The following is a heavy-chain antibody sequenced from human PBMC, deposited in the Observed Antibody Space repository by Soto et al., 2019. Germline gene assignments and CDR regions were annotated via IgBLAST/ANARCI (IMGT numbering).Heavy chain of an antibody. V-gene: IGHV3-23*01. CDR2: ISGSGGST. Sequence: GGSLRLSCAASGFTFSSYAMSWVRQAPGKGLEWVSAISGSGGSTYYADSVKGRFTISRDNSKNTLYLQMNSLRAEDTAVYYCAKDSDIVVVPAAMPYKYFDYWGQGTLVTVSS. CDR3: AKDSDIVVVPAAMPYKYFDY. J-gene: IGHJ4*02. CDR1: GFTFSSYA. D-gene: IGHD2-2*01.